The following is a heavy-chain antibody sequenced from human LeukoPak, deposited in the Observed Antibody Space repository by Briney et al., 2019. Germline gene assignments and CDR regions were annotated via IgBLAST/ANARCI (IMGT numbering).Heavy chain of an antibody. Sequence: GGSLRLSCAASGFTFSSYWMSWVRQAPGKGLDWVANIKQDGSQKYYVDSVKGRFTISRDNAKNSLYLQMNSLRVEDTAVYYCARDLLYYDSSGYYGDYWGQGTLVTVSS. CDR1: GFTFSSYW. J-gene: IGHJ4*02. V-gene: IGHV3-7*03. CDR2: IKQDGSQK. D-gene: IGHD3-22*01. CDR3: ARDLLYYDSSGYYGDY.